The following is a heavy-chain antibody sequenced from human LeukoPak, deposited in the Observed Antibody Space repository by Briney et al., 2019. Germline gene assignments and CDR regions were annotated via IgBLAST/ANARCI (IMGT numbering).Heavy chain of an antibody. J-gene: IGHJ4*02. CDR1: GGSISSYY. D-gene: IGHD2-21*02. V-gene: IGHV4-59*08. Sequence: PSETLSLTCIVSGGSISSYYWSWIRQPPGKGLEWIGYIHYSGSTNHNPSLRSRVIISVDTSKNQFSLKLGSVTAADTAVYFCARHPQVTAYYDYWGQGTLVTVSS. CDR2: IHYSGST. CDR3: ARHPQVTAYYDY.